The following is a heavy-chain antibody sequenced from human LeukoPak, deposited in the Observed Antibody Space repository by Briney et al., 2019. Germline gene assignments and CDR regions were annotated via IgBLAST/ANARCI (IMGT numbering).Heavy chain of an antibody. CDR3: ARDYDMLRGMDV. CDR1: GGSISSGSYY. Sequence: SQTLSLTCTVSGGSISSGSYYWSWIRQPAGKGLKWIGRIYTTGSTNYNPSLKSRVTISVDTSKNQFSLKLSSVTAADTAVYYCARDYDMLRGMDVWGKGTTVTISS. J-gene: IGHJ6*04. V-gene: IGHV4-61*02. D-gene: IGHD3-9*01. CDR2: IYTTGST.